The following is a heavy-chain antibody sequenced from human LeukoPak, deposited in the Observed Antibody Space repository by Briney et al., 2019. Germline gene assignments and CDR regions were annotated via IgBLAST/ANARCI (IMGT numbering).Heavy chain of an antibody. Sequence: GGSLRLSCAASGFTFSNYWMHWVRQAPGKGLVWVSRIESGGSSTDYADSVKGRFTISRDNAKNTLYLQMDSLRAEDTAVYFCARDWGPVVVTATNWFDPWGQGTLVTVSS. CDR3: ARDWGPVVVTATNWFDP. D-gene: IGHD2-21*02. J-gene: IGHJ5*02. CDR2: IESGGSST. V-gene: IGHV3-74*01. CDR1: GFTFSNYW.